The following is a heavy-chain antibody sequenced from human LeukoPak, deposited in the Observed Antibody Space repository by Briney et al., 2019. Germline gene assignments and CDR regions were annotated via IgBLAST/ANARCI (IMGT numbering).Heavy chain of an antibody. CDR3: ARERVRSGSYRVFDY. CDR2: IIPIFGTA. D-gene: IGHD1-26*01. V-gene: IGHV1-69*13. J-gene: IGHJ4*02. Sequence: ASVKVSCKASGGTFSSYAISWVRQAPGQGLEWMGGIIPIFGTANYAQKFQGRVTITADESTSTAYMELSSLRSEDTAVYYCARERVRSGSYRVFDYWGQGTLVTVSS. CDR1: GGTFSSYA.